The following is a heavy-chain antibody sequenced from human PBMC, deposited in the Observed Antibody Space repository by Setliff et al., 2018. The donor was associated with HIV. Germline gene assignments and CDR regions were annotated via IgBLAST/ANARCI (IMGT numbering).Heavy chain of an antibody. J-gene: IGHJ6*03. Sequence: SETLSLTCAVYGGSFSGYYWSWIRQPPGKGLEWIGEINHSGSTKYNPSLKSRVTTSVDTSKNQFSLKLSSVTAADTAVYYCARGARLPAAYSDRWNYFYMEVWGKGTTVTVS. D-gene: IGHD6-13*01. CDR1: GGSFSGYY. CDR3: ARGARLPAAYSDRWNYFYMEV. V-gene: IGHV4-34*01. CDR2: INHSGST.